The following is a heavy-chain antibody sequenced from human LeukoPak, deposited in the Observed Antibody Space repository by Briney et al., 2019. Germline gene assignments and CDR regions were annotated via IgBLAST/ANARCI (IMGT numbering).Heavy chain of an antibody. CDR1: GFTFSSYA. CDR3: AKGLRFLENLSNFDY. CDR2: ISSTGGST. D-gene: IGHD3-3*01. Sequence: PGGSLRLSCAASGFTFSSYAMSWVRRAPGKGLEWVSTISSTGGSTYYADSVKGRFTISRDNSKNTLYLQMNSLRAEDTAVYYCAKGLRFLENLSNFDYWGQGTLVTVSS. J-gene: IGHJ4*02. V-gene: IGHV3-23*01.